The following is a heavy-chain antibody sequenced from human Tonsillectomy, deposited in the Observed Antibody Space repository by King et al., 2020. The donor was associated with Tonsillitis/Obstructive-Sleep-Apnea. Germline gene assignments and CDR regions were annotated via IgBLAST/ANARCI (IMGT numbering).Heavy chain of an antibody. CDR3: AKAGDYDILTGYNWFDP. CDR2: ISGDSGST. V-gene: IGHV3-43*02. D-gene: IGHD3-9*01. CDR1: GFTFHNYV. Sequence: VQLVESGGGVVQSGGSLRLSCAASGFTFHNYVMHWVRQGPGKGLEWVSLISGDSGSTYYADSVKGRFTISRDNSKNSLYLQMNSLRTADTALYYCAKAGDYDILTGYNWFDPWGQGTLVTLSS. J-gene: IGHJ5*02.